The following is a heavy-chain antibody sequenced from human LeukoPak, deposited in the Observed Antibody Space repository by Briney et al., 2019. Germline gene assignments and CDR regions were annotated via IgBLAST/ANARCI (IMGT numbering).Heavy chain of an antibody. Sequence: SVKVSCKASGSTFSSYAISWVRQAPGQGLEWMGRIIPIFGTANYAQKFQGRVTITTDESTSTAYMELSSLRSEDTAVYYCARSITMVRELNPWGQGTLVTVSS. V-gene: IGHV1-69*05. D-gene: IGHD3-10*01. J-gene: IGHJ5*02. CDR3: ARSITMVRELNP. CDR1: GSTFSSYA. CDR2: IIPIFGTA.